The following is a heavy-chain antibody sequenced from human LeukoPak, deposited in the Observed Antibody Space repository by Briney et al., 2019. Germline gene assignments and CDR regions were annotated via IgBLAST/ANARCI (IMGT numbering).Heavy chain of an antibody. CDR1: GFIFSTYA. CDR3: AREGGSSGWYGGFDY. Sequence: AGGSLRLSCAASGFIFSTYAMHWVRQAPGKGLEYVSSITSNGGNTYYANSVKGRFTISRDNSKNTLYLQMGSLRAEDMAVYYCAREGGSSGWYGGFDYWGQGTLVTVSS. D-gene: IGHD6-19*01. J-gene: IGHJ4*02. CDR2: ITSNGGNT. V-gene: IGHV3-64*01.